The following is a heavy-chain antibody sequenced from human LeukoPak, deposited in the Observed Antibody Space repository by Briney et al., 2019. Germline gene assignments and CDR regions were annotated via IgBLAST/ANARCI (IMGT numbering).Heavy chain of an antibody. J-gene: IGHJ4*02. CDR1: GYTFTSYY. CDR3: ARDAEVGATPYYLGLYSRDY. Sequence: ASVKVSCKASGYTFTSYYMHWVRQAPGQGLEWMGIINPSGGSTSYAQKFQGRVTMTRDTSTSTVYMELSSLRSEDTAVYYCARDAEVGATPYYLGLYSRDYWGQGTLVTVSS. V-gene: IGHV1-46*01. D-gene: IGHD1-26*01. CDR2: INPSGGST.